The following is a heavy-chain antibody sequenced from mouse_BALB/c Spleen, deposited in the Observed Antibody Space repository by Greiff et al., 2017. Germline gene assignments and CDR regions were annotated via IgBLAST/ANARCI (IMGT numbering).Heavy chain of an antibody. CDR3: ARYDYAFAD. J-gene: IGHJ3*01. Sequence: VQLQQSGAELAKPGASVKMSCKASGYTFTSYWMHWVKQRPGQGLEWIGYINPSTGYTEYNQKFKDKATLTADKSSSTAYMQLSSLTSEDSAVYYCARYDYAFADWGRGTLVTVAA. D-gene: IGHD2-4*01. CDR1: GYTFTSYW. CDR2: INPSTGYT. V-gene: IGHV1-7*01.